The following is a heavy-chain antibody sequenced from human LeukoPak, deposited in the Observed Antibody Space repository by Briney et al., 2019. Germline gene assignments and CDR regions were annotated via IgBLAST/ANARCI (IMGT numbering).Heavy chain of an antibody. CDR2: IYYSGST. V-gene: IGHV4-59*08. J-gene: IGHJ6*03. Sequence: SETLSLTCTVSGGSISSYYWSWIRQPPGKGLEWIGYIYYSGSTSYKPSLKSRVTISVDTSKNQFSLKVNSVTAADTAVYYCARGDCSSTICYSPMDVWGKGTTVTVSS. D-gene: IGHD2-2*01. CDR1: GGSISSYY. CDR3: ARGDCSSTICYSPMDV.